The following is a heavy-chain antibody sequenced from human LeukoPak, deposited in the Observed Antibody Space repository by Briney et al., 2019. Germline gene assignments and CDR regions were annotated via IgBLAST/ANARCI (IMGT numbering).Heavy chain of an antibody. CDR3: ARGLVRYYYGSGSYYNEGPMDV. V-gene: IGHV4-61*02. CDR2: IYTSGST. Sequence: SETLSLTCTVSGGSISSGDNYWSWIRQPAGKGLEWIGRIYTSGSTNYNPSLKSRVTISGDTSKNQFSLRLSSVTAADTAVYYCARGLVRYYYGSGSYYNEGPMDVWGKGTTVTVSS. J-gene: IGHJ6*03. D-gene: IGHD3-10*01. CDR1: GGSISSGDNY.